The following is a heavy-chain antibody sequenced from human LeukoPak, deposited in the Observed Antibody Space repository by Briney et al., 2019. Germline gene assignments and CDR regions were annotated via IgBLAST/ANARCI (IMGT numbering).Heavy chain of an antibody. J-gene: IGHJ3*02. Sequence: SETLSLTCTVSGGSISSSSYYWGWIRQPPGEGLEWIESIYYSGSTYYNPSLKSRVTISVDTSKNQFSLKLSSVTAADTAVYYCARGIYYGSGSPKFDIWGQGTMVTVSS. D-gene: IGHD3-10*01. CDR2: IYYSGST. V-gene: IGHV4-39*07. CDR3: ARGIYYGSGSPKFDI. CDR1: GGSISSSSYY.